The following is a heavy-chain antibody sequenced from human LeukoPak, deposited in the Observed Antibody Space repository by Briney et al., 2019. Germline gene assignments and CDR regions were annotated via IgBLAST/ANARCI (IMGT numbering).Heavy chain of an antibody. Sequence: GESLKISCQTSGYSFTNFWIAWVRQTPGKGLEWLVIISPGDSDALYNPSFQGHVTMSTDRSINTAYLQWSSLQASDTAIYYCARCGYVGSGHYYNWFDPWGQGTLVTVAS. D-gene: IGHD3-22*01. J-gene: IGHJ5*02. V-gene: IGHV5-51*01. CDR1: GYSFTNFW. CDR3: ARCGYVGSGHYYNWFDP. CDR2: ISPGDSDA.